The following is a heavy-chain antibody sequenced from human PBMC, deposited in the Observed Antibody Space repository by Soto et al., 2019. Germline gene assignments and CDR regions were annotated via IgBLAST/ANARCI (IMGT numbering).Heavy chain of an antibody. Sequence: EVQLVESGGGLVQPGGSLRLSCAASGFTFSSYSMNCVRQAPGKGLEWVSYISSSSRTIYYADSVKGRFTISRDNAKNSLYLQMNSLRDEDTAVYYCARPEYSSSAYGMDVWGQGTPVTVSS. CDR2: ISSSSRTI. CDR3: ARPEYSSSAYGMDV. V-gene: IGHV3-48*02. CDR1: GFTFSSYS. D-gene: IGHD6-6*01. J-gene: IGHJ6*02.